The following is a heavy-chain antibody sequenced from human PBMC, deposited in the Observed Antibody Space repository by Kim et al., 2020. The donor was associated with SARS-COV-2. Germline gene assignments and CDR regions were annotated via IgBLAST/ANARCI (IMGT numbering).Heavy chain of an antibody. Sequence: GGTNYAQKFQGRVTMTRDTSISTAYMELGRLRSDDTAVYYCAMAVAGIPYWGQGTLVTVSS. CDR3: AMAVAGIPY. V-gene: IGHV1-2*02. CDR2: GGT. J-gene: IGHJ4*02. D-gene: IGHD6-19*01.